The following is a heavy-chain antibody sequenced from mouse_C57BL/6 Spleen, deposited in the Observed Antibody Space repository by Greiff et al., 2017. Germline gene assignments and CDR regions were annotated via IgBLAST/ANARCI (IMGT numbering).Heavy chain of an antibody. J-gene: IGHJ4*01. Sequence: QVQLQQSGPELVKPGASVKISCKASGYAFSSSWMNWVKQRPGKGLEWIGRIYPGDGDTNYNGKFKGKATLTADKSSSTAYMQLSSLTSEDSAVYFCARGYARDYYAMDYWGQGTSVTVSS. D-gene: IGHD2-14*01. CDR1: GYAFSSSW. V-gene: IGHV1-82*01. CDR2: IYPGDGDT. CDR3: ARGYARDYYAMDY.